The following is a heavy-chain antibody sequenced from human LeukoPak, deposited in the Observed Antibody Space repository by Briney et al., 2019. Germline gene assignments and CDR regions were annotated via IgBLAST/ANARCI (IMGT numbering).Heavy chain of an antibody. J-gene: IGHJ4*02. CDR2: INPNSGGT. CDR1: GYTFTGYY. D-gene: IGHD2-15*01. Sequence: ASVKVSCKASGYTFTGYYMHWVRQAPGQGLEWMGWINPNSGGTNYAQKFQGRVTMTRDTSISTAYMELGRLRSDDTAVYYCARDRVDCSGGSCYGRGYDYWGQGTLVTVSS. CDR3: ARDRVDCSGGSCYGRGYDY. V-gene: IGHV1-2*02.